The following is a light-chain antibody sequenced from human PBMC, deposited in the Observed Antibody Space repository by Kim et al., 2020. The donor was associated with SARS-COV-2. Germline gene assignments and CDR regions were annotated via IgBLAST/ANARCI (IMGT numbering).Light chain of an antibody. CDR2: DVS. V-gene: IGLV2-14*04. CDR3: SSYTSGGIFV. Sequence: GHSITISCTGTSSDGGGEKYVSWYQQYPGKDPKRIIYDVSKRTSGVSSRFSGSKSANTASLTSSGLHAEDEFDYYGSSYTSGGIFVFGGGTQLTVL. J-gene: IGLJ2*01. CDR1: SSDGGGEKY.